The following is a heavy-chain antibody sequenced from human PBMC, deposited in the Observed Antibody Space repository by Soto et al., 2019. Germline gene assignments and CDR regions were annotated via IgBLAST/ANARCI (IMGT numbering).Heavy chain of an antibody. J-gene: IGHJ6*02. D-gene: IGHD4-4*01. Sequence: SETLSLTCTVSGGSISSGDYYWSWIRQPPGKGLEWIGYIYYSGSTYYNPSLKSRVTISVDTSKNQFSLKLSSVTAADTAVYYCARDLSMTTVTSYHHYGMDVWGQGTTVTGSS. CDR2: IYYSGST. V-gene: IGHV4-30-4*01. CDR1: GGSISSGDYY. CDR3: ARDLSMTTVTSYHHYGMDV.